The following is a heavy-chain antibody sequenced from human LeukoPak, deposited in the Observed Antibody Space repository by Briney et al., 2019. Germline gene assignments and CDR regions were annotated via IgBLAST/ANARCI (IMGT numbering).Heavy chain of an antibody. CDR2: IYHSGRT. CDR1: GGSISSSNW. J-gene: IGHJ4*02. CDR3: ARAFASRGYSYGSHIDY. Sequence: PSGTLALICVVSGGSISSSNWWSWVRQPPGKGLEWIGEIYHSGRTNYNPSLKSRVTISVDTSKNQFSLKLSSVTAADPAVYYCARAFASRGYSYGSHIDYWGQGTLVTVSS. D-gene: IGHD5-18*01. V-gene: IGHV4-4*02.